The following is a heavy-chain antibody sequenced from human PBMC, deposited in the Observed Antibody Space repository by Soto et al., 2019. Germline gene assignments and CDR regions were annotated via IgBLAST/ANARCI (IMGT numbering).Heavy chain of an antibody. D-gene: IGHD2-15*01. V-gene: IGHV1-69*13. CDR1: GGTFSSYA. CDR2: IIPIFGTA. Sequence: SVKVSCKASGGTFSSYAISWVRQAPGQGLEWMGGIIPIFGTANYAQKFQGRVTITADESTSTAYMELSSLRSEDTAVYYCARAGYCSGGSCLPRYDYYYGMDVWGQGTTVTVSS. CDR3: ARAGYCSGGSCLPRYDYYYGMDV. J-gene: IGHJ6*02.